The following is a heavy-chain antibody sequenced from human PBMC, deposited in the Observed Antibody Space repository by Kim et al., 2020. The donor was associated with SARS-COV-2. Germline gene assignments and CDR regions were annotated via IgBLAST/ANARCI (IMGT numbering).Heavy chain of an antibody. V-gene: IGHV3-33*01. CDR3: ARDIVGATEYYYYYGMDV. D-gene: IGHD1-26*01. CDR2: IWYDGSNK. J-gene: IGHJ6*02. Sequence: GGSLRLSCAASGFTFSSYGMHWVRQAPGKGLEWVAVIWYDGSNKYYADSVKGRFTISRDNSKNTLYLQMNSLRAEDTAVYYCARDIVGATEYYYYYGMDVWGQGTTVTVS. CDR1: GFTFSSYG.